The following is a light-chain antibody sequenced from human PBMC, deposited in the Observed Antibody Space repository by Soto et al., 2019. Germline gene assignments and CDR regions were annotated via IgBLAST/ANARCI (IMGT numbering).Light chain of an antibody. CDR3: AAWDDILNGYV. CDR2: SNY. J-gene: IGLJ1*01. Sequence: QSVLTQPPSASWTPGQRVTISCSDSSSNIESNTVTWYQQLPGTAPKLVIYSNYDRPSGVPDRFSGSTSGTPASLAIRGLQSDDQADYHCAAWDDILNGYVFGGETNVTVL. V-gene: IGLV1-44*01. CDR1: SSNIESNT.